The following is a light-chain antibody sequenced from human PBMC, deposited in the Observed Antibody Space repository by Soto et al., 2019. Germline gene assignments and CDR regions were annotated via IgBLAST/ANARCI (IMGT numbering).Light chain of an antibody. CDR2: EVS. CDR3: SSYTGAYTLV. V-gene: IGLV2-14*01. Sequence: QSVLTQPASVSGSPGQSIAISCTGTSSDVGGYNYVSWYQQHPGKAPKLIVHEVSDRPSGVSDRFSGSKSGNTASLTISGLQAEDEADYYCSSYTGAYTLVFGTGTKVPVL. J-gene: IGLJ1*01. CDR1: SSDVGGYNY.